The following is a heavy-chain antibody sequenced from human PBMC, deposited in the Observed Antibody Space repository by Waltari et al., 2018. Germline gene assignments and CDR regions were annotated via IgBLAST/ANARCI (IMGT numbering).Heavy chain of an antibody. V-gene: IGHV3-30*02. CDR2: IRYDGSNK. CDR1: GFTFSSYG. CDR3: AKDNSVGAARAEYFDY. J-gene: IGHJ4*02. D-gene: IGHD6-6*01. Sequence: QVQLVESGGGVVQPGGSLRLSCAASGFTFSSYGMHWVRQAPGKGLEWVAFIRYDGSNKYDADSVKGRFTISRDNSKNTLYLQMNSLRAEDTAVYYCAKDNSVGAARAEYFDYWGQGTLVTVSS.